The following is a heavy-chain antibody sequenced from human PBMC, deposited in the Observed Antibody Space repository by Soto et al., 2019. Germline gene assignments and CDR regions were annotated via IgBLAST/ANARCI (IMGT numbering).Heavy chain of an antibody. V-gene: IGHV4-59*01. J-gene: IGHJ3*02. D-gene: IGHD6-19*01. Sequence: SETLSLTCTVSCGSINNYYWIWIRQPPGKGLEWIGYLYYSGITDYNPSLNSRVTISVDTSKNQFFLRLSSVTAADTAVYYCARGRRSSARHDAFDIWGKGNRVAVSS. CDR2: LYYSGIT. CDR1: CGSINNYY. CDR3: ARGRRSSARHDAFDI.